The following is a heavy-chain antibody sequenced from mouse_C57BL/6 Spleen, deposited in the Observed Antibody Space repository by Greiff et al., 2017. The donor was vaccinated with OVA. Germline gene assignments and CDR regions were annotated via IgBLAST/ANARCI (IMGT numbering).Heavy chain of an antibody. D-gene: IGHD1-1*01. V-gene: IGHV1-81*01. CDR3: ARGFTTVVPYAMDY. Sequence: QVQLKESGAELARPGASVKLSCKASGYTFTSYGISWVKQRTGQGLEWIGEIYPRSGNTYYNEKFKGKATLTADKSSSTAYMELRSLTSEDSAVYFCARGFTTVVPYAMDYWGQGTSVTVSS. CDR2: IYPRSGNT. CDR1: GYTFTSYG. J-gene: IGHJ4*01.